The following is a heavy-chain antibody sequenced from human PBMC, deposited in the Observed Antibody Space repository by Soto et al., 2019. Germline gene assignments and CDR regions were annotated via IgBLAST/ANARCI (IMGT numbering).Heavy chain of an antibody. Sequence: PGGSLQLSCAASGLTFSNYNMNWVRQALGKGLEWVSYISASGSRIYYADSVKGRFTISRDNAKNSLSLQMNSLTDEDTAVYYCARGSYNKGDVSWGHGTLVTVSS. D-gene: IGHD1-1*01. CDR3: ARGSYNKGDVS. V-gene: IGHV3-48*02. CDR2: ISASGSRI. CDR1: GLTFSNYN. J-gene: IGHJ5*01.